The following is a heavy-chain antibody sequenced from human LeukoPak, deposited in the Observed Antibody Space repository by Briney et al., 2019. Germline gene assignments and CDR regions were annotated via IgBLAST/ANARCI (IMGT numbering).Heavy chain of an antibody. CDR1: GGSISSSY. J-gene: IGHJ4*02. Sequence: NPSETLSLTCTVSGGSISSSYWSWIRQPAGKGLEWIGRIYTSGITNYDPSLKSRVTMSVDTSKGQFSLNLSSVTAADTAVYYCARANYDILIGYYIFDYWGQGTLVTVSS. D-gene: IGHD3-9*01. V-gene: IGHV4-4*07. CDR2: IYTSGIT. CDR3: ARANYDILIGYYIFDY.